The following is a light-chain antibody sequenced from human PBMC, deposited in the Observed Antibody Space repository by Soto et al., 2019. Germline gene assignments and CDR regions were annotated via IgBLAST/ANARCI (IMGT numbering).Light chain of an antibody. V-gene: IGKV3-15*01. Sequence: TVMTQSPATLSVSPGERATLSCRASQSVYSSLAWYQQKPGQAPRLLIYGASTRATGIPARFSGSGSGTEFTLTISNLQPEDIATYYCLQHNAYPFTFGQGTKLEIK. CDR2: GAS. J-gene: IGKJ2*01. CDR1: QSVYSS. CDR3: LQHNAYPFT.